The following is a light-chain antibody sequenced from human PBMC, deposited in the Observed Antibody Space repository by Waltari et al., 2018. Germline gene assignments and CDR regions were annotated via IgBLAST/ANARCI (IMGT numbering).Light chain of an antibody. CDR3: GTWDSSLSGAV. CDR2: ENT. CDR1: SSNIGNTY. J-gene: IGLJ7*01. V-gene: IGLV1-51*02. Sequence: QSVLTQPPSVSAAPGQRVTIPCSGGSSNIGNTYVSWYRQFPGTAPKLPIHENTGRRSGIPGLLGGSKSGTAATLDITGLQAGDEADYYCGTWDSSLSGAVFGGGTHLTVL.